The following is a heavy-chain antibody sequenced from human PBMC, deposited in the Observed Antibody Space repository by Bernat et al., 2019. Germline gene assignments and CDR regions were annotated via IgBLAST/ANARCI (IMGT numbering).Heavy chain of an antibody. V-gene: IGHV3-23*01. Sequence: EVQLLESGGGLVQPGGSLRLSCSASGFTFSSYAMSWVRQSPGKGLEWVSAISSSGGRTYYADSVKGRFTISRDNDKNTLYLQMNSLRDEDTAVDYCAKVRKTMAQRGRFDLWGRGTLVTVSS. CDR2: ISSSGGRT. D-gene: IGHD1-26*01. J-gene: IGHJ2*01. CDR1: GFTFSSYA. CDR3: AKVRKTMAQRGRFDL.